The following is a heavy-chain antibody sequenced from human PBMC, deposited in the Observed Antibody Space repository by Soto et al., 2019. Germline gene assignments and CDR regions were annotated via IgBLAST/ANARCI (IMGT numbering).Heavy chain of an antibody. V-gene: IGHV1-18*04. CDR3: ARGDYDFWSGYIYYYXYGMDV. CDR2: ISAYNGNT. CDR1: GYTFTSYG. J-gene: IGHJ6*02. Sequence: ASVKVSCKASGYTFTSYGISWVRQAPGQGLEWMGWISAYNGNTNYAQKLQGRVTMTTDTSTSTAYMELXSLRXDDTAVYYCARGDYDFWSGYIYYYXYGMDVWGQGTTVTVSS. D-gene: IGHD3-3*01.